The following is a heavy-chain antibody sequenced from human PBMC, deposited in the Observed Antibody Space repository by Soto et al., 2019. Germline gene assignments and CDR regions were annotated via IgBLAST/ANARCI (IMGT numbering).Heavy chain of an antibody. CDR2: IYSGGST. CDR1: GFTVSSNY. Sequence: EVQLVESGGGLVQPGGSLRLSCAASGFTVSSNYMSWVRQAPGKGLEWVSVIYSGGSTYYADSVKGRFTISRHNSKNTLYLQMNSLRAEDTAVYYCARGYSSSWRHFDYWGPGTLVTVSS. D-gene: IGHD6-13*01. V-gene: IGHV3-53*04. J-gene: IGHJ4*02. CDR3: ARGYSSSWRHFDY.